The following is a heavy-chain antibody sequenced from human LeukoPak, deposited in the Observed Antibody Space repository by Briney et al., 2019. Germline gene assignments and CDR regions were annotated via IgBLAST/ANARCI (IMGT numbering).Heavy chain of an antibody. V-gene: IGHV1-2*06. CDR1: GYTFTGYY. Sequence: ASVKVSCKASGYTFTGYYTHWVRQAPGQGLEWMGRINPNSGGTNYAQKFQGRVTMTRDTSISTAYMELSRLRSDDTAVYYCARAKYYYDSSGYSYYFDYWGQGTLVTVSS. J-gene: IGHJ4*02. CDR2: INPNSGGT. D-gene: IGHD3-22*01. CDR3: ARAKYYYDSSGYSYYFDY.